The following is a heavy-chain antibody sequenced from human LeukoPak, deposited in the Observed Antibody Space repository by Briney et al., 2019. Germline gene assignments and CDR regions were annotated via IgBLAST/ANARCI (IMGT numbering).Heavy chain of an antibody. CDR1: GFTFSSYA. D-gene: IGHD2-2*03. Sequence: AGGSLRLSCAASGFTFSSYAMSWVRQAPGKGLEWVSAISGSGGSTYYADSVKGRFTISRDNSKNTLYLQMNSLRAEDTAVYYCAKMMGIVVAPLDFDYWGQGTLVTVSS. J-gene: IGHJ4*02. V-gene: IGHV3-23*01. CDR2: ISGSGGST. CDR3: AKMMGIVVAPLDFDY.